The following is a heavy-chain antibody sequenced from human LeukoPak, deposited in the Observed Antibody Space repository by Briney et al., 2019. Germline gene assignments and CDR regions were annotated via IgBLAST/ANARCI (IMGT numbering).Heavy chain of an antibody. J-gene: IGHJ4*02. V-gene: IGHV3-21*01. CDR1: GFTFSTYN. CDR2: ISSSSSYI. CDR3: ARDAIFGVIIPQYYFDY. Sequence: PGGSLRLSCAASGFTFSTYNMNWVRQAPGKGLEWVSSISSSSSYIYYADPVKGRFPISRDNAKTSLYLQMNSLRAEDTAVYYSARDAIFGVIIPQYYFDYWGQGTLVTVSS. D-gene: IGHD3-3*02.